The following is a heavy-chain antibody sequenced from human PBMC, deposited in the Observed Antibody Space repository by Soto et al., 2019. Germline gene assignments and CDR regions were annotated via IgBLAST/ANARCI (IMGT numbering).Heavy chain of an antibody. J-gene: IGHJ4*01. CDR2: IYSGGYT. V-gene: IGHV3-53*01. CDR3: AAQPGGGGY. CDR1: GFTVSNNY. D-gene: IGHD3-10*01. Sequence: EVQLVESGGGLIQPGGSLRLSCAVSGFTVSNNYMSWVRQAPGKGLEGVSVIYSGGYTAYGDSVKGRFTISRDNSKNTLYLQMNSRGPDATAVFSCAAQPGGGGYWGQEPWSPSPQ.